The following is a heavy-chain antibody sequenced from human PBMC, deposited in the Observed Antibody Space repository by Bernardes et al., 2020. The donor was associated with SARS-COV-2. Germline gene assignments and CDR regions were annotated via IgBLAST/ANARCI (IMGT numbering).Heavy chain of an antibody. CDR2: ISSSSSTI. Sequence: GSLRLSCAASGFTFSSYSMNWVRQAPGKGLEWVSYISSSSSTIYYADSVKGRFTISRDNAKNSLYLQMNSLRDEDTAVYYCARDLRFSSSWYRIPLPDDYWGQGTLVTVSS. CDR3: ARDLRFSSSWYRIPLPDDY. D-gene: IGHD6-13*01. J-gene: IGHJ4*02. V-gene: IGHV3-48*02. CDR1: GFTFSSYS.